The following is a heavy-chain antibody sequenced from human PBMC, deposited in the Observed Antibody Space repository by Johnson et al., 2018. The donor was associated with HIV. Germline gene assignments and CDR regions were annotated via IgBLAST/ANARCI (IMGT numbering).Heavy chain of an antibody. Sequence: VQLVESGGGLVKPGGSLRLSCAASGFTFSDYYMSWIRQAPGKGLEWVSGINWNGGSTGYADSVKGRFTISRDNAKNSLYLQMNSLRAEDTALYYCAREGIAARPGAFDIWGQGTMVTVSS. V-gene: IGHV3-20*04. D-gene: IGHD6-6*01. CDR2: INWNGGST. J-gene: IGHJ3*02. CDR3: AREGIAARPGAFDI. CDR1: GFTFSDYY.